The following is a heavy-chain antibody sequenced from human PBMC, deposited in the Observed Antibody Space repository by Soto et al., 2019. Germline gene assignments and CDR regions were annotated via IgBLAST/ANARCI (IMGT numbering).Heavy chain of an antibody. D-gene: IGHD6-19*01. CDR1: GFTFSSYA. CDR3: ARVRIAVAGSIGY. J-gene: IGHJ4*02. V-gene: IGHV3-30-3*01. CDR2: ISYDGSNK. Sequence: GGSLRLSCAASGFTFSSYAMHWVRQAPGKGLEWVAVISYDGSNKYYADSVKGRFTISRDNSKNTLYLQMNSLRAEDTAVYYCARVRIAVAGSIGYWGQGTLVTVS.